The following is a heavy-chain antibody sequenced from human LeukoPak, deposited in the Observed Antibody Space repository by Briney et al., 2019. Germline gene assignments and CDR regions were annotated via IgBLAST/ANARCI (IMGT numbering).Heavy chain of an antibody. CDR3: ASSHRGAARQGWFDP. D-gene: IGHD6-6*01. CDR1: GGSISSGSYY. J-gene: IGHJ5*02. V-gene: IGHV4-61*01. CDR2: IYYSGST. Sequence: SQTLSLTCTVSGGSISSGSYYWSWIRQPPGKGLEWIGYIYYSGSTNYNPSLKSRVTISVDTSKNQFSLKLSSVTAADTAVYYCASSHRGAARQGWFDPWGQGTLVTVSS.